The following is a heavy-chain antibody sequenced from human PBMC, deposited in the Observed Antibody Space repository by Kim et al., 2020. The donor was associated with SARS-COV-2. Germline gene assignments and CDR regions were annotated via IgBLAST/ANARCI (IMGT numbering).Heavy chain of an antibody. CDR1: GFTFSSYA. J-gene: IGHJ5*02. Sequence: GGSLRLSCAASGFTFSSYAMSWVRQAPGKGLEWVSAISGSGGSTYYADSVKGRFTISRDNSKNTLYLQMNSLRAEDTAVYYCAKDRDDYSNYFPPDPLNWFDPWGQGTLVTVSS. V-gene: IGHV3-23*01. CDR2: ISGSGGST. D-gene: IGHD4-4*01. CDR3: AKDRDDYSNYFPPDPLNWFDP.